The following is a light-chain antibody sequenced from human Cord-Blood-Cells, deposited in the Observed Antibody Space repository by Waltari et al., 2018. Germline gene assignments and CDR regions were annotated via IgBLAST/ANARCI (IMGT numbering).Light chain of an antibody. V-gene: IGLV3-25*02. CDR1: ALPKQY. J-gene: IGLJ2*01. CDR2: KDS. Sequence: SYELTQPPSVSVSPGQTARITCSGDALPKQYAYWYQQKPRQAPVLEIYKDSESPSGIPERFSGASSGTTVTLTISGVQAEDEADYYCQSADSSGTYVVFGGGTKLTVL. CDR3: QSADSSGTYVV.